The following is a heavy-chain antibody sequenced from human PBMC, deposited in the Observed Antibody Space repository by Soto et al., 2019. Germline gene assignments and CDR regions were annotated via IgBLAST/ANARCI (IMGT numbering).Heavy chain of an antibody. CDR3: ARPSRPESTTVNIGYYYYYMDV. CDR2: IKQDGSEK. J-gene: IGHJ6*03. CDR1: GFTFSSYW. V-gene: IGHV3-7*01. D-gene: IGHD4-17*01. Sequence: EVQLVESGGGLVQPGGSLRLSCAASGFTFSSYWMSWVRQAPGKGLEWVANIKQDGSEKYYVDSVKGRFTISRDNAKNSLYLQMNSLRAEDTAVYYCARPSRPESTTVNIGYYYYYMDVWGKGTTVTVSS.